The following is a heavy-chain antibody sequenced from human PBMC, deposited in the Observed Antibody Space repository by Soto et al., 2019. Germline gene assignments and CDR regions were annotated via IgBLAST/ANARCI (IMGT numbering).Heavy chain of an antibody. CDR2: SNSNSGNS. D-gene: IGHD3-3*01. V-gene: IGHV1-8*01. Sequence: GASVKVSCKASGYTFTSYNINWVRQAPGQGLEWVAGSNSNSGNSDHAQKFQGRLTVTRDTSISTAYMELSSLGSDDTAVYYCVLLGVFGHWGPGTLVTVSS. CDR3: VLLGVFGH. CDR1: GYTFTSYN. J-gene: IGHJ4*02.